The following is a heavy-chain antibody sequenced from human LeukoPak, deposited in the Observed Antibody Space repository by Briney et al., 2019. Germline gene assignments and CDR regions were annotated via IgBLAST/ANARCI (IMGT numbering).Heavy chain of an antibody. Sequence: GGSLRLSCAASGFTFSNAWMSWVRQAPGKGLEWVGRINSKTDGGTTDYAAPVKGRFTISRDDSKNTLYLQMNSLKTEDTAVYYCTTDEFTDYVWGSYRKFDYWGQGTQVTVSS. D-gene: IGHD3-16*02. J-gene: IGHJ4*02. CDR1: GFTFSNAW. CDR3: TTDEFTDYVWGSYRKFDY. CDR2: INSKTDGGTT. V-gene: IGHV3-15*01.